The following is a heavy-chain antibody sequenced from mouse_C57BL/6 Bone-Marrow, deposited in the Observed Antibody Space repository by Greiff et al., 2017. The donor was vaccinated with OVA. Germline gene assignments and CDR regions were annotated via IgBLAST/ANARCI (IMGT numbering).Heavy chain of an antibody. CDR3: ARLVYSKYVRYAMDY. CDR2: IHPNSGST. J-gene: IGHJ4*01. D-gene: IGHD2-5*01. V-gene: IGHV1-64*01. CDR1: GYTFTSYW. Sequence: QVQLQQPGAELVKPGASVKLSCKASGYTFTSYWMHWVQQRPGQGLEWIGMIHPNSGSTNYNEKFKGKATLTVDKSSSTAYMQLSSLTSEDSAVYYCARLVYSKYVRYAMDYWGQGTSVTVSS.